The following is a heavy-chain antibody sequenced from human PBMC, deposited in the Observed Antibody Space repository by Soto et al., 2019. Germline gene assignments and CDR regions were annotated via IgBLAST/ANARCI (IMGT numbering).Heavy chain of an antibody. CDR3: ARGGAIEHYYFDS. CDR1: GGSINSDKFY. CDR2: IYYSGRT. V-gene: IGHV4-30-4*08. J-gene: IGHJ4*02. Sequence: SETLSLTCTVSGGSINSDKFYWSWMRQPPGKGLEWIGYIYYSGRTYYNPSLKSRVTISLDSSKNQFSLTLTSVTAADTAVYYCARGGAIEHYYFDSWGQGTRVTVSS. D-gene: IGHD1-26*01.